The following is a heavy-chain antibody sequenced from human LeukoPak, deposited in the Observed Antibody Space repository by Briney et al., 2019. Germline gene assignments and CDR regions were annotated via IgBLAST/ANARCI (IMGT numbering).Heavy chain of an antibody. CDR3: AKPAKTDYADY. D-gene: IGHD1-14*01. CDR1: GFTFSSYG. J-gene: IGHJ4*02. CDR2: ISGSGGTT. V-gene: IGHV3-23*01. Sequence: GGSLRLSCAASGFTFSSYGMSWVRQAPGKGLEWVSAISGSGGTTYYADSVKGRFTISRDNSKNTLYLQMNSLRAADTALYYCAKPAKTDYADYWGQGTLVTVSS.